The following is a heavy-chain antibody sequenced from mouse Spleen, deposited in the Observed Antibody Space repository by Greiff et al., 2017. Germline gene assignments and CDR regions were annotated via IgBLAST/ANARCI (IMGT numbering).Heavy chain of an antibody. J-gene: IGHJ4*01. Sequence: QVQLQQSGAELVRPGVSVKISCKGSGYTFTDYAMHWVKQSHAKSLEWIGVISTYYGDASYNQKFKGKATMTVDKSSSTAYMELARLTSEDSAIYYCASWGDYGSSSYYYAMDYWGQGTSVTVSS. CDR1: GYTFTDYA. D-gene: IGHD1-1*01. CDR2: ISTYYGDA. V-gene: IGHV1S137*01. CDR3: ASWGDYGSSSYYYAMDY.